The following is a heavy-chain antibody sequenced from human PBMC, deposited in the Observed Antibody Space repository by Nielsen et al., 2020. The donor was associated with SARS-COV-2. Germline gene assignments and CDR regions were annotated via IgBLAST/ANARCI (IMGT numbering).Heavy chain of an antibody. CDR3: ARDSPYYDFWSGYFEADYGMDV. Sequence: GESLKISCAASGFTFSSYEMNWVRQAPGKGLEWVSYISSSGSTIYYADSVKGRFTISRDNAKNSLYLQMNSLRAEDTAVYYCARDSPYYDFWSGYFEADYGMDVWGQGTTVTVSS. CDR1: GFTFSSYE. CDR2: ISSSGSTI. D-gene: IGHD3-3*01. J-gene: IGHJ6*02. V-gene: IGHV3-48*03.